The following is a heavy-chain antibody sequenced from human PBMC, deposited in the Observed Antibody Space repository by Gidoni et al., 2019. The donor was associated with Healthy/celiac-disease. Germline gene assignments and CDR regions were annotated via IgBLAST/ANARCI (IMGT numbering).Heavy chain of an antibody. D-gene: IGHD5-12*01. CDR2: IKSKTDGGTT. V-gene: IGHV3-15*01. J-gene: IGHJ6*03. CDR1: GFTFRNAW. Sequence: EVQLVESGGGLVKPGGSLRLSCAASGFTFRNAWMSWVRQAPGKGLEWVGRIKSKTDGGTTDYAAPVKGRFTISRDDSKNTLYLQMNSLKTEDTAVYYCTTDLIVATTDYYMDVWGKGTTVTVSS. CDR3: TTDLIVATTDYYMDV.